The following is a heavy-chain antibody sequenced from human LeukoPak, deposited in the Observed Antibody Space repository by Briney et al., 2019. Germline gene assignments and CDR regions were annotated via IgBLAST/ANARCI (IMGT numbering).Heavy chain of an antibody. D-gene: IGHD2-15*01. J-gene: IGHJ3*02. CDR3: ARRNIVVVVAATPTIQLPDAFDI. V-gene: IGHV4-34*01. Sequence: SETLSLTCAVYGGSFSGYYWSRIRQPPGKGLEWIGEINHSGSTNYNPSLKSRVTISVDTSKNQFSLKLSSVTAADTAVYYCARRNIVVVVAATPTIQLPDAFDIWGQGTMVTVSS. CDR2: INHSGST. CDR1: GGSFSGYY.